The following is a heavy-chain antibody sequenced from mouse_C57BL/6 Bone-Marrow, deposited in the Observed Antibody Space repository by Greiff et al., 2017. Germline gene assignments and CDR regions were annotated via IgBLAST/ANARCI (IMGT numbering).Heavy chain of an antibody. D-gene: IGHD2-4*01. J-gene: IGHJ2*01. CDR3: ARLRDYDPFDY. Sequence: QVQLQQSGAELVRPGASVKLSCKASGYTFTDYYINWVKQRPGQGLEWIARIYPGSGNTYYNEKFKGKATLTAEKSSSTAYMQLSSLTSEDSAVYFCARLRDYDPFDYWGQGTTLTVSS. V-gene: IGHV1-76*01. CDR2: IYPGSGNT. CDR1: GYTFTDYY.